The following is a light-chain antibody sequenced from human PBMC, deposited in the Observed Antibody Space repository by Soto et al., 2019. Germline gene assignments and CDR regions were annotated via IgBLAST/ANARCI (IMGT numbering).Light chain of an antibody. Sequence: DIVMTQSPDSLAVSLGESATINCKSSQSVLYSSNNKNYLAWYQQKPGQPPKLLIYWASTRESGVPDRFSGSRCGTDFTLTISSLQAEDVTVYSCQQYYSTPRTFGQGTKVQIK. V-gene: IGKV4-1*01. CDR2: WAS. CDR3: QQYYSTPRT. CDR1: QSVLYSSNNKNY. J-gene: IGKJ1*01.